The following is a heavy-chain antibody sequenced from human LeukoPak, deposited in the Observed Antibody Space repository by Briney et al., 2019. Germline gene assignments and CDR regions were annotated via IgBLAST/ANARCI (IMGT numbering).Heavy chain of an antibody. D-gene: IGHD3-10*01. J-gene: IGHJ4*02. CDR2: INHSGST. CDR3: ARHSRRMVRGVIDY. V-gene: IGHV4-38-2*02. CDR1: GYSISSGYY. Sequence: SETLSLTCTVYGYSISSGYYWGWIRQPPGKGLEWTGSINHSGSTNYNPSLKSRVTISVDTSKNQFSLKLSSVTAADTAVYYCARHSRRMVRGVIDYWGQGTLVTVSS.